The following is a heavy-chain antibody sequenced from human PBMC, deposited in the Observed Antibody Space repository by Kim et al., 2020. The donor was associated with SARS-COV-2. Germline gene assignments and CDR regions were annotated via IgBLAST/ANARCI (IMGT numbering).Heavy chain of an antibody. V-gene: IGHV3-7*01. D-gene: IGHD2-2*01. CDR1: GFTFSSYW. J-gene: IGHJ6*02. Sequence: GGSLRLSCAASGFTFSSYWMSWVRQAPGKGLEWVANIKQDGSEKYYVDSVKGRFTISRDNAKNSLYLQMNSLRAEDTAVYYCAREGGCSSTGCSYYYYGMDVWGQGTTVAVSS. CDR2: IKQDGSEK. CDR3: AREGGCSSTGCSYYYYGMDV.